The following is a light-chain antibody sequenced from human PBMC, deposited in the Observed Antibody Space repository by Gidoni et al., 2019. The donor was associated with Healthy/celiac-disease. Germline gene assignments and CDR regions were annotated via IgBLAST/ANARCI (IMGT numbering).Light chain of an antibody. J-gene: IGKJ2*01. V-gene: IGKV1-39*01. CDR1: QSIISY. Sequence: DIQMTQSPSSLSASVGDRVTITCRASQSIISYLHWYQQKPGKAPKVLIYAASSLQSGVPSRFSGSGSATDFTLTISSLQPEDFATYHCQQSYSTPYTFGQGTKLEIK. CDR2: AAS. CDR3: QQSYSTPYT.